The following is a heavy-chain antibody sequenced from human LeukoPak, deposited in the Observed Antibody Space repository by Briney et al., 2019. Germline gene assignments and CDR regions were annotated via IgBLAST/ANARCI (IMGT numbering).Heavy chain of an antibody. CDR2: IYGGGST. Sequence: PGGSLRLSCAASGFTVSSNYMSWVRQAPGKGLEWVSVIYGGGSTYYAGSVKGRFTISRDNSKTTLYLQMNSLRAEDTAVYYCARGRSGYYFDYWGQGTLVTVSS. CDR3: ARGRSGYYFDY. J-gene: IGHJ4*02. D-gene: IGHD3-22*01. V-gene: IGHV3-66*01. CDR1: GFTVSSNY.